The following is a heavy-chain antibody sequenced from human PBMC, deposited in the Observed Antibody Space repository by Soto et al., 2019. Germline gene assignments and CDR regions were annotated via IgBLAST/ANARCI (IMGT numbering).Heavy chain of an antibody. CDR1: GGSVSSGSYY. D-gene: IGHD5-12*01. J-gene: IGHJ3*02. V-gene: IGHV4-61*01. Sequence: QVQLQESGPGLVKPSETLSLTCTVSGGSVSSGSYYWSWIRQPPGKGLEWIGYMYYSLSTNDNPSLKSRVTISVDTSRNQFSLKLSSVNAADTAVYYCAREVGWLQWRASAIENCGRGTMVTVSS. CDR2: MYYSLST. CDR3: AREVGWLQWRASAIEN.